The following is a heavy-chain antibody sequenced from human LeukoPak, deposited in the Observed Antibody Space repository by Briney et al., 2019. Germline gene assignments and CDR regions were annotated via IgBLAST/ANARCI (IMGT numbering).Heavy chain of an antibody. CDR2: IYYSGST. CDR3: ARGGGIRSAFDI. J-gene: IGHJ3*02. V-gene: IGHV4-59*01. D-gene: IGHD3-3*02. Sequence: SETLSLTCTVSGGSISSYYWSWIRQPPGKGLEWIGYIYYSGSTNYNPSLESRVTISVDTSKNQFSLKLSSVTAADTAVYYCARGGGIRSAFDIWGQGTMVTVSS. CDR1: GGSISSYY.